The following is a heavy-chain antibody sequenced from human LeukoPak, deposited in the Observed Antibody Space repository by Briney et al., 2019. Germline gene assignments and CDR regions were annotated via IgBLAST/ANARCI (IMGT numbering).Heavy chain of an antibody. J-gene: IGHJ6*03. Sequence: GASVKVSCKASGYTFTGYYMHWVRQAPGQGLEWMGWINPNSGGTNYAQKFQGRVTMTRDTSISTAYMELSRLRSDDTAVYYCARDAKRISSLIPYYYYYYMDVWGKGTTVTVSS. CDR1: GYTFTGYY. V-gene: IGHV1-2*02. D-gene: IGHD6-13*01. CDR3: ARDAKRISSLIPYYYYYYMDV. CDR2: INPNSGGT.